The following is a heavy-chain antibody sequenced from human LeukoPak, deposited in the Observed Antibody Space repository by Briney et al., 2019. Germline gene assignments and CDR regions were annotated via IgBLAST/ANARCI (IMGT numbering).Heavy chain of an antibody. J-gene: IGHJ4*02. Sequence: PGGSLRLSCAASGFTFSSYSMNWVRQAPGKGLEWASAISGSGGSTYYADSVKGRFTISRDNSKNTLYLQMNSLRAEDTAVYYCAKSESWELLYYFGYWGQGTLVTVSS. CDR2: ISGSGGST. D-gene: IGHD1-26*01. CDR1: GFTFSSYS. CDR3: AKSESWELLYYFGY. V-gene: IGHV3-23*01.